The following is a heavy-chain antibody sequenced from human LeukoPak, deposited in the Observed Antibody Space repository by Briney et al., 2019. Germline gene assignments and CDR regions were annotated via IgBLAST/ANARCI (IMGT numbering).Heavy chain of an antibody. CDR2: VYSDGGT. D-gene: IGHD6-19*01. V-gene: IGHV4-59*01. CDR1: GGSIANYF. CDR3: ARASDSSGSYSGGHI. Sequence: NPSETLSLTCTVSGGSIANYFWSWIRQSPGKGLEWIGYVYSDGGTKYKSSLKSRVTISVGTSKNQFSLKLSSVTAADTAVYYCARASDSSGSYSGGHIWGQGTMVTVSS. J-gene: IGHJ3*02.